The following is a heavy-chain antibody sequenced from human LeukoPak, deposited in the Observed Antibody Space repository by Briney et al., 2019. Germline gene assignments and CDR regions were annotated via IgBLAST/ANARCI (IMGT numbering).Heavy chain of an antibody. Sequence: SETLSLTCTVSGGSISSSSYYWGWIRQPPGKGLEWIGSIYYSGSTYYNPSLKSRVTISVDTSKNQFSLKLSSVTAADTAVYYCARRRYCDYWGQGTLATVSS. CDR1: GGSISSSSYY. CDR3: ARRRYCDY. V-gene: IGHV4-39*01. D-gene: IGHD2-15*01. CDR2: IYYSGST. J-gene: IGHJ4*02.